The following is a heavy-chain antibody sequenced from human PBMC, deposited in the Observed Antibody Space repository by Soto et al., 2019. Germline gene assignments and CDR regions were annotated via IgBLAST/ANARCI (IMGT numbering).Heavy chain of an antibody. V-gene: IGHV3-20*04. CDR2: INGNGGSI. D-gene: IGHD2-2*01. Sequence: PGGSLRLSCAASGFTFDDYGMSWVRQAPGKGLEWVSGINGNGGSIGYADSVKGRFTISRDNAKNSLYLQMNSLRAEDTAVYYCARRTGYCSSISCYYYHAFDIWGQGTMVTVSS. J-gene: IGHJ3*02. CDR1: GFTFDDYG. CDR3: ARRTGYCSSISCYYYHAFDI.